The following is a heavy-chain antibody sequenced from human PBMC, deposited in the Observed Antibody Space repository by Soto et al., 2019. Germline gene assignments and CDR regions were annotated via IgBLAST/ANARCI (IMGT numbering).Heavy chain of an antibody. CDR3: ATYYYGSGSPFGPFDY. V-gene: IGHV1-69*06. D-gene: IGHD3-10*01. CDR1: GGTFSSYA. J-gene: IGHJ4*02. Sequence: ASGKVSCKASGGTFSSYAISWVRQAPGQGLEWMGGIIPIFGTANYAQKFQGRVTITADKSTSTAYMELSSLRSEDTAVYYCATYYYGSGSPFGPFDYWGQGTLVTVSS. CDR2: IIPIFGTA.